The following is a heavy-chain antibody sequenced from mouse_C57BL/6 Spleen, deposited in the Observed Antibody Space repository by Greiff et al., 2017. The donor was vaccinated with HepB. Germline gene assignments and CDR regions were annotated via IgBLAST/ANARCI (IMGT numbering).Heavy chain of an antibody. CDR1: GYAFSSSW. J-gene: IGHJ2*01. CDR2: IYPGDGDT. D-gene: IGHD5-5*01. V-gene: IGHV1-82*01. CDR3: ARGDYPVYFDY. Sequence: VQLQQSGPELVKPGASVKISCKASGYAFSSSWMNWVKQRPGKGLEWIGRIYPGDGDTNYNGKFKGKATLTADKSSSTAYMQLSSLQSGDAAVYFCARGDYPVYFDYWGQGTTLTVSS.